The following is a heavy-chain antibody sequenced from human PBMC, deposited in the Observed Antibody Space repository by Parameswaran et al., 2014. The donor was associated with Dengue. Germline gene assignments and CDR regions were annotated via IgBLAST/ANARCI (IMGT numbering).Heavy chain of an antibody. D-gene: IGHD2-21*02. CDR1: GFTFSSYW. CDR2: IKQDGSEK. V-gene: IGHV3-7*01. Sequence: GESLKISCAASGFTFSSYWMSWVRQAPGKGLEWVANIKQDGSEKYYVDSVKGRFTISRDNAKNSLYLQMNSLRAEDTAVYYCARLRGDIVVVTAFDDDDYWGQGTLGTVSS. CDR3: ARLRGDIVVVTAFDDDDY. J-gene: IGHJ4*02.